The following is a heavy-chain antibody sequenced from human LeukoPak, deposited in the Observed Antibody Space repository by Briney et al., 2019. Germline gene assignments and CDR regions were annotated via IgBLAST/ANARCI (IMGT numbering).Heavy chain of an antibody. CDR1: GFTFS. J-gene: IGHJ5*02. Sequence: GGSLRLSCVGSGFTFSVHWVRQVPGKGLEWLTFIRHDGTDQHYADSVRGRFTISRDNSKNTVDLQMNSLRPEDTALYYCAKDGNWASVSWGQGTLVTVSS. CDR2: IRHDGTDQ. D-gene: IGHD7-27*01. V-gene: IGHV3-30*02. CDR3: AKDGNWASVS.